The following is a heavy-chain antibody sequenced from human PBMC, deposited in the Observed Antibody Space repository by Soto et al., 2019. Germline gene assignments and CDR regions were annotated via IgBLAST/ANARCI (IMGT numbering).Heavy chain of an antibody. J-gene: IGHJ5*02. CDR3: AKGADIVVVPAAMPGFVGWFDP. Sequence: GGSLRLSCAASGFTFSSYAMSWVRQAPGKGLEWVSAISGSGGSTYYADSVKGRFTISRDNSKNTLYLQMNSLRAEDTAVYYCAKGADIVVVPAAMPGFVGWFDPWGQGTLVTVSS. D-gene: IGHD2-2*01. CDR1: GFTFSSYA. CDR2: ISGSGGST. V-gene: IGHV3-23*01.